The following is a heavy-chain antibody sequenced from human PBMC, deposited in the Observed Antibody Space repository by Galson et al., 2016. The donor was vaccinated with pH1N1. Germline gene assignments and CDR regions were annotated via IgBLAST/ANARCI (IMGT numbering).Heavy chain of an antibody. CDR1: GGTFGSYG. V-gene: IGHV1-69*13. Sequence: SVKVSCKASGGTFGSYGINWVRQAPGQGLEWMGGIIPIFNTAKYAQSFQGRVTITADESTTTTYMELSSLRSEDTAVYYCAREDYYDTDLSDWYFDLRGRGTLVTVSS. J-gene: IGHJ2*01. D-gene: IGHD3-22*01. CDR2: IIPIFNTA. CDR3: AREDYYDTDLSDWYFDL.